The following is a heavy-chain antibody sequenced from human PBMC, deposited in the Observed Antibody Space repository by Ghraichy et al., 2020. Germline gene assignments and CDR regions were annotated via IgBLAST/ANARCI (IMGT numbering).Heavy chain of an antibody. Sequence: GGSLRLSCAPSGFTFSSYRMNWVRQALGKGLEWVSFIDSSSSYIYYADSVKGRFTFSRDNAKNSLSLQMNSLRADDTAVYYCARDPGYCSGGRCFPDAFDIWGQGTMVTVSS. D-gene: IGHD2-15*01. CDR2: IDSSSSYI. CDR3: ARDPGYCSGGRCFPDAFDI. J-gene: IGHJ3*02. V-gene: IGHV3-21*01. CDR1: GFTFSSYR.